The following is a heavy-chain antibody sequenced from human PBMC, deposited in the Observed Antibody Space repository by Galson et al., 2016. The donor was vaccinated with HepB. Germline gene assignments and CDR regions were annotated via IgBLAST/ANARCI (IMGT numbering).Heavy chain of an antibody. CDR2: IVVGSGDT. V-gene: IGHV1-58*02. D-gene: IGHD5-12*01. J-gene: IGHJ6*02. CDR3: AADYDYDYGRHGMDV. Sequence: SVKVSCKASGFSFTTSTMQWVRQARGQRLEWIGRIVVGSGDTDYAQNFKERVTITRDMSTNTAYLELSSLNSEDTAFYYCAADYDYDYGRHGMDVWGQGTTVTVSS. CDR1: GFSFTTST.